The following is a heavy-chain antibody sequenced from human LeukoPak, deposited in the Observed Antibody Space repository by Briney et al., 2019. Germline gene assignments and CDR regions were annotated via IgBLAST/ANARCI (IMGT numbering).Heavy chain of an antibody. CDR3: ARIPVLLWFGELFEFDY. CDR1: GFTFSNAW. J-gene: IGHJ4*02. V-gene: IGHV3-30*03. CDR2: ISYDGNNK. Sequence: PGGSLRLSCAASGFTFSNAWMSWVRQAPGKGLEWVTVISYDGNNKYYADSVKGRFTISRDNSKNTLYLQMNSLRAEDTAVYYCARIPVLLWFGELFEFDYWGQGTLVTVSS. D-gene: IGHD3-10*01.